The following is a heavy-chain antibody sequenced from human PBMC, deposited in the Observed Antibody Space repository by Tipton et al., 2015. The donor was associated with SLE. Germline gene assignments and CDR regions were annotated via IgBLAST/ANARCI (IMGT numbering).Heavy chain of an antibody. CDR2: IYSPGST. CDR1: GFTVSSNY. D-gene: IGHD2/OR15-2a*01. J-gene: IGHJ3*01. CDR3: AKPFSPAGAYFPYDA. Sequence: SLRLSCAASGFTVSSNYMSWVRQAPGKGLELVSVIYSPGSTYYADSVKGRFTISRDNSKNTLYLQMNSLRADDTATYFCAKPFSPAGAYFPYDAWGQGTVVTVSS. V-gene: IGHV3-53*01.